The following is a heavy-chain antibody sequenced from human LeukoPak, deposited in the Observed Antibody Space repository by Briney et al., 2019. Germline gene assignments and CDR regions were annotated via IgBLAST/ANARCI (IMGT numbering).Heavy chain of an antibody. CDR1: GLSVSTKY. D-gene: IGHD3-16*01. Sequence: GGSLRLSFAASGLSVSTKYMTWVRQAAGKGLGWVSGIYTGDNTHYAASVRGRFTISRDNSKNTLYLQMNSLRADDTAVYYCTARPDSFRGPSDYWGQGTLVTVSS. V-gene: IGHV3-66*01. J-gene: IGHJ4*02. CDR2: IYTGDNT. CDR3: TARPDSFRGPSDY.